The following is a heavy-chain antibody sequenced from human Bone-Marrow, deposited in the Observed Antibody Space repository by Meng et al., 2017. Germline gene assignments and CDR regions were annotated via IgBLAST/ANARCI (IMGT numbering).Heavy chain of an antibody. V-gene: IGHV4-4*02. CDR3: ARKAVAGNFDY. D-gene: IGHD6-13*01. CDR1: GDSISKSNW. J-gene: IGHJ4*02. CDR2: IYHSGNT. Sequence: QVELQESGPGLVKPWGTLSLTCAVSGDSISKSNWWSWVRQPPGKGLEWIGEIYHSGNTNYNASLKSRVTLSIDKSKNQFSLKLSSVTAADTAVYYCARKAVAGNFDYWGQGTLVTVSS.